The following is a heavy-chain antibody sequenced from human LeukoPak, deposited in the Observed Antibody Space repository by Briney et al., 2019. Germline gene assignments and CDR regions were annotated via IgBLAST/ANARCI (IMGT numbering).Heavy chain of an antibody. CDR1: GFTLSSYT. D-gene: IGHD1-26*01. Sequence: GGSLRLSCAASGFTLSSYTMYWVRPAPGRGLAWVARFTSDGNSMTYADFVKGRFTVSRDIAKNTLYLQMNSLRAEDTAVYYCARAQVGTPTDCWGQGTLVTVSS. V-gene: IGHV3-74*01. CDR3: ARAQVGTPTDC. J-gene: IGHJ4*02. CDR2: FTSDGNSM.